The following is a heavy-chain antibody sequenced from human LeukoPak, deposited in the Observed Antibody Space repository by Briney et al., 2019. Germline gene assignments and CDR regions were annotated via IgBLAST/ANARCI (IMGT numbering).Heavy chain of an antibody. CDR3: ARGALRYSDY. CDR2: ISSSSSAI. J-gene: IGHJ4*02. D-gene: IGHD3-9*01. V-gene: IGHV3-48*02. CDR1: GFTFSSYT. Sequence: GGSLRLSCAASGFTFSSYTMNWVRQAPGKGLEWVSSISSSSSAIYYAASVKGRFTISRDNAKNSLYLQMNSLRDEDTAVYYCARGALRYSDYWGRGTLVTVSS.